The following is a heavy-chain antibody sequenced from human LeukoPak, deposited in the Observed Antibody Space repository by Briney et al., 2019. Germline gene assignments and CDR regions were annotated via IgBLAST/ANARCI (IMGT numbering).Heavy chain of an antibody. J-gene: IGHJ4*02. D-gene: IGHD1-7*01. V-gene: IGHV3-30*04. CDR3: ARDRGWNSGQLDY. Sequence: GGSLRLSCAASGFTFSSYAMHWVRQAPGKGLEWVAVISYDGSNKYYADSVKGRFTISRDNSKNTLYLQMNSLRAEDTAVYYCARDRGWNSGQLDYWGQGTLVTVSS. CDR1: GFTFSSYA. CDR2: ISYDGSNK.